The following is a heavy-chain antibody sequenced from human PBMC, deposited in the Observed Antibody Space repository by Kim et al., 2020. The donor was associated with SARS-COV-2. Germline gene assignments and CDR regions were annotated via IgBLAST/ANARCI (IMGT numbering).Heavy chain of an antibody. CDR1: GFTFSSYA. CDR3: AREGLQETDIVATIKAPDYYYGMDV. Sequence: GGSLRLSCAASGFTFSSYAMHWVRQAPGKGLEWVAVISYDGSNKYYADSVKGRFTISRDNSKNTLYLQMNSLRAEDTAVYYCAREGLQETDIVATIKAPDYYYGMDVWGQGTTVTVSS. CDR2: ISYDGSNK. J-gene: IGHJ6*02. D-gene: IGHD5-12*01. V-gene: IGHV3-30*04.